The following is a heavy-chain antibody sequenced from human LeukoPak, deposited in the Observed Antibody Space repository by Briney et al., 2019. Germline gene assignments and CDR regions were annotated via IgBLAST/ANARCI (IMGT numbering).Heavy chain of an antibody. D-gene: IGHD1-26*01. Sequence: GASVKVSCKASGYTFTSYGIHWVRQAPGQGLEWMGWINTNTGNPTYAQGFTGRFVFSLETSVSTSYLQISSLKAEDTAVYYCARGRGSSARLGYYYYIDVWARGPRSPSP. CDR1: GYTFTSYG. J-gene: IGHJ6*03. CDR2: INTNTGNP. V-gene: IGHV7-4-1*02. CDR3: ARGRGSSARLGYYYYIDV.